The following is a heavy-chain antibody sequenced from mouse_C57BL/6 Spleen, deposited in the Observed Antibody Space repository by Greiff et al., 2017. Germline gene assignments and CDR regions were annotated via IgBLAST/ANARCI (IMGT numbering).Heavy chain of an antibody. CDR3: ASGLGQDYFDD. CDR2: IDPSDSYT. V-gene: IGHV1-50*01. Sequence: VQLQQPGAELVKPGASVKLSCKASGYTFTSYWMQWVKQRPGQGLEWIGEIDPSDSYTNYNQKFKGKATLTVDTSSSTAYMQLSSLTSEDSAVYYCASGLGQDYFDDWGQGTTLTVSS. CDR1: GYTFTSYW. D-gene: IGHD3-3*01. J-gene: IGHJ2*01.